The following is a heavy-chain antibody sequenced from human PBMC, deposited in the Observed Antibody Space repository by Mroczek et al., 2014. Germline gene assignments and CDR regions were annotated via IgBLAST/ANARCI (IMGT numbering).Heavy chain of an antibody. Sequence: VQLVESGPGLVKPSETLSLTCTVSGGSISSSSYYWGWIRQPPGKGLEWIGSIYYSGSTYYNPPLKSRVTISVDTSKNQFSLKLSSVTAADTAVYYCARLLAAKYYYYYGMDVWGQGTTVTVSS. CDR2: IYYSGST. J-gene: IGHJ6*02. V-gene: IGHV4-39*01. CDR3: ARLLAAKYYYYYGMDV. D-gene: IGHD2-15*01. CDR1: GGSISSSSYY.